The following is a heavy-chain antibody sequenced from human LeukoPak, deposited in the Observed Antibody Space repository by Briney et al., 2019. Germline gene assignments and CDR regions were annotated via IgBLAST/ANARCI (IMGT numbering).Heavy chain of an antibody. V-gene: IGHV4-34*01. CDR2: INHSGST. Sequence: SETLSLTCAVYGGSFSGYYWSWIRQPPGKGLEWTGEINHSGSTNYNPSLKSRVTISVDTSKNQFSLKLSSVTAADTAVYYCARGHYCSSTSCSHFDYWGQGTLVTVSS. CDR3: ARGHYCSSTSCSHFDY. J-gene: IGHJ4*02. CDR1: GGSFSGYY. D-gene: IGHD2-2*01.